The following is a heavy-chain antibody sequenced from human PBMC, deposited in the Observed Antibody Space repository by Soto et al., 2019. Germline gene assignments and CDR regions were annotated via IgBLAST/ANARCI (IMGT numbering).Heavy chain of an antibody. CDR2: ISASGGTT. CDR3: AKDIVIIPTDTYSPVFDY. Sequence: RRLSYAASGFTFISNAMSWVRQAPGKTLKWVSTISASGGTTDYADSVKGRFTISRDNSKNTLYLQVNIVRADDTAVYYCAKDIVIIPTDTYSPVFDYWGQGTLVTVSS. D-gene: IGHD3-3*01. V-gene: IGHV3-23*01. J-gene: IGHJ4*02. CDR1: GFTFISNA.